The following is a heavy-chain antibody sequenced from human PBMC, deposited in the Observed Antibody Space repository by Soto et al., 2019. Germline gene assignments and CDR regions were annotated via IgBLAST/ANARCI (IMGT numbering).Heavy chain of an antibody. J-gene: IGHJ6*02. V-gene: IGHV3-30-3*01. D-gene: IGHD2-15*01. Sequence: QVQLVESGGGVVQPGRSLRLSCAASGFTFSSYAMHWVRQAPGKGLEWVAVISYDGSNKYYADSVKGRFTISRDNSKNELYLQMSGLRAEDTAVYYCARGGVGAALPIRTYYYYGMDVWGQGTTVTVSS. CDR2: ISYDGSNK. CDR1: GFTFSSYA. CDR3: ARGGVGAALPIRTYYYYGMDV.